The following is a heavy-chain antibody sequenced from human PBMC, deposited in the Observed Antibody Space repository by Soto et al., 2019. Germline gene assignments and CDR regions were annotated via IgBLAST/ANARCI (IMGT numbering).Heavy chain of an antibody. D-gene: IGHD6-13*01. J-gene: IGHJ4*02. V-gene: IGHV3-23*01. CDR1: GFTFSSYA. CDR3: ARRGPGTYFDY. CDR2: ISGSGGST. Sequence: EVQLLDSGGGLVQPGGSLRLSCAASGFTFSSYAMNWVRQAPGKGLEWVSVISGSGGSTYYADSVKGRFPISRDNSKNTPYLQMNSLRAEDTAVYYCARRGPGTYFDYWGQGTLVTVSS.